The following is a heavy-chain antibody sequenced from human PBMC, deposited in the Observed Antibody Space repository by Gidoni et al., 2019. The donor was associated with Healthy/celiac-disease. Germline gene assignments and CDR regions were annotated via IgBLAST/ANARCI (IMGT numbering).Heavy chain of an antibody. CDR2: ISYDGSNK. J-gene: IGHJ4*02. D-gene: IGHD6-13*01. Sequence: QVQLVESGGGVVQRGRSLRLSCAASGFTFSSHAMHWVRQGPGKGLEWVAVISYDGSNKYYADSVKGRFTISRDNSKNTRYLQMNSRRAEDTAVYYCARDKAGSFDYWGQGTLVTVSS. CDR3: ARDKAGSFDY. V-gene: IGHV3-30-3*01. CDR1: GFTFSSHA.